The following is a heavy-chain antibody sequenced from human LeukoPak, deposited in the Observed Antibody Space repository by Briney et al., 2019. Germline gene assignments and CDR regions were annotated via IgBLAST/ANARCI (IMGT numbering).Heavy chain of an antibody. CDR2: ISGSGASA. V-gene: IGHV3-23*01. J-gene: IGHJ3*02. Sequence: GGSLRLSCAAFGFTFSSYAMSWVRQAPGKGLEWVSGISGSGASAYYADSVKGRFTISRDNSKYTLSLQMNSLRAEDTAVYYCAKAYRWGSGSYDAFDIWGQGTMVTVSS. CDR1: GFTFSSYA. CDR3: AKAYRWGSGSYDAFDI. D-gene: IGHD1-26*01.